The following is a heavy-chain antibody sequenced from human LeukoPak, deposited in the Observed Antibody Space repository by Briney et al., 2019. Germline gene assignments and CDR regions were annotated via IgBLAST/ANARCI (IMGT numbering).Heavy chain of an antibody. J-gene: IGHJ5*01. CDR3: ASLPALDGAMDWFDP. Sequence: PSETLSLTCFVSGGSISGSSYYWGWIRQPPGRGLEWIASIYYRGSTYYNPSLKSRVTISVDTSKNQFSPRLRSVTAADTASYDCASLPALDGAMDWFDPWGRGTLVTVSS. CDR2: IYYRGST. D-gene: IGHD2-2*01. CDR1: GGSISGSSYY. V-gene: IGHV4-39*01.